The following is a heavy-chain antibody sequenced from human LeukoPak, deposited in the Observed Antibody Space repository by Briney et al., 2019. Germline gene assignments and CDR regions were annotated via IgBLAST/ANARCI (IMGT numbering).Heavy chain of an antibody. J-gene: IGHJ4*02. CDR2: ISWNSGRI. D-gene: IGHD2-2*01. CDR3: AKDRSSASLYYFDY. Sequence: GGSLRLSCAASGFTFDDYAMHWVRQAPGKGLEWVSGISWNSGRIDYADSVKGRFTVSRDNAKNSLHLQMNSLRAEDMGLYYCAKDRSSASLYYFDYWGQGTLVTVSS. CDR1: GFTFDDYA. V-gene: IGHV3-9*03.